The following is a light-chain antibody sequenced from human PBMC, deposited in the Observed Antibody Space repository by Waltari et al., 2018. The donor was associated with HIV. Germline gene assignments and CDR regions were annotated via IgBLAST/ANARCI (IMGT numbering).Light chain of an antibody. Sequence: QSVLTQPPSVSGAPGQRVTISCTGSNSNIGAGYDAHWYQQLPGSAPKLLMFDNRKRPSGVPDRFSGSKSGTSASLVITGLQAADDAVYYCQSYDNSLSNVVFVGGTKLIVL. CDR3: QSYDNSLSNVV. CDR1: NSNIGAGYD. CDR2: DNR. J-gene: IGLJ2*01. V-gene: IGLV1-40*01.